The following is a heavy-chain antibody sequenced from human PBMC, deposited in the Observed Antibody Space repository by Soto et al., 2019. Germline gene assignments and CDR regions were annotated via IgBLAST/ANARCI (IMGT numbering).Heavy chain of an antibody. Sequence: ASVKVSCKASGGTFSSYAISWVRQAPGQGLEWMGGINPIFGTANYAQKFQGRVTITADESTSTAYMELSSLRSEDTAVYYCARGGYSRYGMDVWGQGTTVTVSS. CDR2: INPIFGTA. CDR3: ARGGYSRYGMDV. CDR1: GGTFSSYA. D-gene: IGHD2-21*01. J-gene: IGHJ6*02. V-gene: IGHV1-69*13.